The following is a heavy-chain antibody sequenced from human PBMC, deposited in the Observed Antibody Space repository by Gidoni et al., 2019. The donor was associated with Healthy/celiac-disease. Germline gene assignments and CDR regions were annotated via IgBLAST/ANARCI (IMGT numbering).Heavy chain of an antibody. CDR3: AKDLGYCSGGSCLYGDYGGDY. CDR1: GFTFSSYG. Sequence: QVQLVESGGGVVQPGGSLRLSCAASGFTFSSYGMHWVRQAPGKGLEWVAFIRYDGSNKYYADSVKGRFTISRDNSKNTLYLQMNSLRAEDTAVYYCAKDLGYCSGGSCLYGDYGGDYWGQGTLVTVSS. V-gene: IGHV3-30*02. D-gene: IGHD2-15*01. CDR2: IRYDGSNK. J-gene: IGHJ4*02.